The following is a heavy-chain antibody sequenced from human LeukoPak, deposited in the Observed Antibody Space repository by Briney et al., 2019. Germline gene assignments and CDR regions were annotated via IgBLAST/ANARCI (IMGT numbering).Heavy chain of an antibody. Sequence: KPGRSLRLSCATSGFTFSSYALHWVRQAPGKGLEWVAVISFDGSNKHYADSVKGRFTISRDNSKNTLYLQMNSLRAEDTAVYYCARESIAVAGAPFDYWGQGTLVTVSS. D-gene: IGHD6-19*01. V-gene: IGHV3-30*04. CDR3: ARESIAVAGAPFDY. CDR2: ISFDGSNK. CDR1: GFTFSSYA. J-gene: IGHJ4*02.